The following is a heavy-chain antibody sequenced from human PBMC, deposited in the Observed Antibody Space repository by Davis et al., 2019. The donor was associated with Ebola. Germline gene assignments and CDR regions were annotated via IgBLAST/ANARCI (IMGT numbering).Heavy chain of an antibody. V-gene: IGHV3-30*03. CDR2: ISNDGSNE. CDR3: ARDGPADGTRGRFVY. CDR1: GFTFSSFG. J-gene: IGHJ4*02. Sequence: GESLKISCAASGFTFSSFGMHWVRQAPGKRLEWVAIISNDGSNEFYADSVKGRFTISRDNSKNTLYLQMNSLRAEDTAVYHCARDGPADGTRGRFVYWGQGTLVTVSS. D-gene: IGHD6-13*01.